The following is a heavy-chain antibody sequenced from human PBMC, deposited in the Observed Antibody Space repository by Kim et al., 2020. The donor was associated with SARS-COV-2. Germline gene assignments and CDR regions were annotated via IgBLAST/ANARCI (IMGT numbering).Heavy chain of an antibody. CDR1: GFTFSSYS. D-gene: IGHD7-27*01. CDR3: ARAWGLNYYYDMDV. Sequence: GGSLRLSCAASGFTFSSYSMNWVRQAPGKGLEWVSSISSSSSYIYHADAEKGRFTISRDNAKNSLYLQMNSLRAEDTAVYYCARAWGLNYYYDMDVWGQG. J-gene: IGHJ6*02. V-gene: IGHV3-21*01. CDR2: ISSSSSYI.